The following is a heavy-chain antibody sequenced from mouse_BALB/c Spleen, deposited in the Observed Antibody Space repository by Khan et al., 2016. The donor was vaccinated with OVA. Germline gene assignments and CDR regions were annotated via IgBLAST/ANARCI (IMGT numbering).Heavy chain of an antibody. CDR3: AGSAYFGNYFDV. J-gene: IGHJ2*01. CDR2: IYPGDGRT. V-gene: IGHV1S81*02. CDR1: GYTFTNYW. D-gene: IGHD2-10*01. Sequence: LQESGAELVKTGASVKLSCKASGYTFTNYWVHWVKQRPGQGLEWIGEIYPGDGRTSNNEKFKTKATLTVDKSSSTAYVQLSSLTSEDSAVYYCAGSAYFGNYFDVWGQGTTLTVSS.